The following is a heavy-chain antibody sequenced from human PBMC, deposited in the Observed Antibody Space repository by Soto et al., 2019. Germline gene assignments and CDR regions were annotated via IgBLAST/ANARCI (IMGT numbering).Heavy chain of an antibody. Sequence: QVQLVQSGAEVKKPGASVKVSCKASGYRFSSYGITWVRQAPGQGLEWMGWISNYNGHTKYAQKLQGRVTMTTDTSTSTAYLELRSLTYDDPAVYYCARDHRGGNSGGRSDPWGQGTLVTVSS. CDR3: ARDHRGGNSGGRSDP. CDR1: GYRFSSYG. J-gene: IGHJ5*02. CDR2: ISNYNGHT. D-gene: IGHD2-21*02. V-gene: IGHV1-18*01.